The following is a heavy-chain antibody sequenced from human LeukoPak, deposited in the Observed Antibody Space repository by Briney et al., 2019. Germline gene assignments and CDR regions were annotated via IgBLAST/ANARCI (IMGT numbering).Heavy chain of an antibody. V-gene: IGHV3-9*01. D-gene: IGHD3-10*01. CDR1: WFSFCYYF. CDR2: ISWNSGSI. CDR3: AKDSRGSGSRYYGMDV. Sequence: GTSPRLSCSASWFSFCYYFIHWGREAPGEGLGWVSGISWNSGSIGYADSVKGRFTTSRDNAKNSLYLQMNSLRAEDTALYYCAKDSRGSGSRYYGMDVWGQGTTVTVSS. J-gene: IGHJ6*02.